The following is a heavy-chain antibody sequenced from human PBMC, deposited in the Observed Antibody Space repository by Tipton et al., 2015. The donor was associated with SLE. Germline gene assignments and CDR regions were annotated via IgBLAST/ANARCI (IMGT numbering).Heavy chain of an antibody. CDR2: ISSSSSYI. Sequence: SLRLSCAASGFTFSSYSMNWVRQAPGKGLEWVSSISSSSSYIYYADSVKGRFTISRDNAKNSLYLQMNSLRAEDTAVYYCARLNYDSSGDFDLWGRGTLVTVSS. CDR3: ARLNYDSSGDFDL. J-gene: IGHJ2*01. V-gene: IGHV3-21*01. CDR1: GFTFSSYS. D-gene: IGHD3-22*01.